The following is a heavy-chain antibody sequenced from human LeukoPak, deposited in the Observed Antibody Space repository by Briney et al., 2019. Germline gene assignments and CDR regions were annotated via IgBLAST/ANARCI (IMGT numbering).Heavy chain of an antibody. V-gene: IGHV4-39*01. J-gene: IGHJ5*02. CDR3: ARPYCGGGSCYANWFDP. CDR2: IYYSGST. CDR1: GGSISSSNFY. Sequence: SETLSLTCTVSGGSISSSNFYWGWIRQPPGKGLEWIGSIYYSGSTYYNPSLNSRLTMSVDTSKNQFSLKLTSVTAADTGIYYCARPYCGGGSCYANWFDPWGQGTLVTVSS. D-gene: IGHD2-15*01.